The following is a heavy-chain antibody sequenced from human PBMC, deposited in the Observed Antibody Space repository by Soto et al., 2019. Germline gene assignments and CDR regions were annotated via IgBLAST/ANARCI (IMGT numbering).Heavy chain of an antibody. Sequence: PGGSLRLSCAASGFTFSSYWMSWVRQAPGKGLEWVANIKKDGSEKNYVDSVKGRFTISRDNAKNSLYLQMNSLRAEDTAVYYCARVEMATITQFFDYWGQGTLVTVSS. J-gene: IGHJ4*02. CDR2: IKKDGSEK. CDR1: GFTFSSYW. V-gene: IGHV3-7*03. CDR3: ARVEMATITQFFDY. D-gene: IGHD5-12*01.